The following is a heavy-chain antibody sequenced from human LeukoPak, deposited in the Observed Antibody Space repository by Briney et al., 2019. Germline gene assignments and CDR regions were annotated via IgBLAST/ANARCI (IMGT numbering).Heavy chain of an antibody. CDR1: GGSISISSHS. CDR3: TRENRPFCPFAF. J-gene: IGHJ4*02. V-gene: IGHV4-39*07. D-gene: IGHD2/OR15-2a*01. CDR2: MYYGGST. Sequence: SETLSLTCAVSGGSISISSHSWDWIRQPPGKGLEWIGTMYYGGSTYYNPSLKSRVTISVDTTKNQFSLKLSSVTAADTALYYCTRENRPFCPFAFWGQGVLVTVSS.